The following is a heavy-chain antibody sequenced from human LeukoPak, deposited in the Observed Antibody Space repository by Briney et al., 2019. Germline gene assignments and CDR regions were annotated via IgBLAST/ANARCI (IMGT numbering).Heavy chain of an antibody. CDR3: ARDPLNDYGDYYGMDV. J-gene: IGHJ6*04. D-gene: IGHD4-17*01. Sequence: SVTVSFKASGGTFISYAISWVRQAPGQGLEGMGGIIPIFGTANYAQKFQGRVTITADESTSTAYMELSSLRSEDTAVYYCARDPLNDYGDYYGMDVWGKGTTVTVSS. CDR1: GGTFISYA. V-gene: IGHV1-69*13. CDR2: IIPIFGTA.